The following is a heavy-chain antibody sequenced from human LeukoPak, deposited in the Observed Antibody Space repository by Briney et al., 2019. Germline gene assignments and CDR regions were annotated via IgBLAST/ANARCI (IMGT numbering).Heavy chain of an antibody. CDR3: AKFRYFYDSSGYYPPDY. D-gene: IGHD3-22*01. CDR1: GFTFRSYG. CDR2: ISYDGSNK. J-gene: IGHJ4*02. Sequence: GGSLRLSCAASGFTFRSYGMHWVRQAPGKGLEWVAVISYDGSNKYYADSVKGRFTISRDNSKNTLYLEMNSLRAEDTAVYYFAKFRYFYDSSGYYPPDYWGPGTLVTVSS. V-gene: IGHV3-30*18.